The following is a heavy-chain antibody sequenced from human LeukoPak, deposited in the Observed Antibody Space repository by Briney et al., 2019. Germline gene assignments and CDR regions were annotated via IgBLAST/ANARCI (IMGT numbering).Heavy chain of an antibody. J-gene: IGHJ5*02. CDR1: GGSTSSGDYY. D-gene: IGHD3-3*01. V-gene: IGHV4-30-4*01. CDR2: IYYSGST. CDR3: ARGCREYDFWSGYSNWFDP. Sequence: SQTLSLTCTVSGGSTSSGDYYWSWIRQPPGKGLEWIGYIYYSGSTYYNPSLKSRVTISVDTSKNQFSLKLSSVTAADTAVYYCARGCREYDFWSGYSNWFDPWGQGTLVTVSS.